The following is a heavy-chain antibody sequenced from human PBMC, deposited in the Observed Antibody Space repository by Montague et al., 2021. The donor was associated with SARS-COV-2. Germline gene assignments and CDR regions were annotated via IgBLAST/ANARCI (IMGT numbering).Heavy chain of an antibody. CDR1: GFTFSSYA. CDR2: LSYDGSNK. J-gene: IGHJ6*03. CDR3: ARDPLLTIFGSHYYYYMDV. D-gene: IGHD3-3*01. V-gene: IGHV3-30*04. Sequence: SLRLSCAASGFTFSSYAMHWVRQAPGKGLEWVAVLSYDGSNKYYVDSVKGRFTISRDNSKNTLFLQMNSLRAEDTAVYYCARDPLLTIFGSHYYYYMDVWGKGTTVTVSS.